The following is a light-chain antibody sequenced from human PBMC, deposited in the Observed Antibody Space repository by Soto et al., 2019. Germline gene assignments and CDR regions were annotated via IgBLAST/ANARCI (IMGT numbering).Light chain of an antibody. V-gene: IGLV2-14*01. CDR2: DVS. CDR1: SSDVGAYNY. J-gene: IGLJ1*01. CDR3: SSYTTSSIYV. Sequence: QSALTQPASVSGSPGQSITISCTGTSSDVGAYNYVSWYQQYPGKAPKLMIYDVSNRPSGVSSRFSGSKSGNTASLTFSGLQAEDEADYYCSSYTTSSIYVFGTGTKLTVL.